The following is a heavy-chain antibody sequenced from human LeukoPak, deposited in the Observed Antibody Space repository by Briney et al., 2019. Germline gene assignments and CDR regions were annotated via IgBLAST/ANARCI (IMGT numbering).Heavy chain of an antibody. Sequence: GASVKVSCKASGYTFTGYYMHWVRQAPGQGLEWMGWINPNSGGTNYAQKFQGRVTMTRDTSISTAYMELSRLRSDDTAVYYCARAGAVVDNWFDPWGQGTLVTVSS. CDR2: INPNSGGT. J-gene: IGHJ5*02. D-gene: IGHD2-15*01. CDR3: ARAGAVVDNWFDP. V-gene: IGHV1-2*02. CDR1: GYTFTGYY.